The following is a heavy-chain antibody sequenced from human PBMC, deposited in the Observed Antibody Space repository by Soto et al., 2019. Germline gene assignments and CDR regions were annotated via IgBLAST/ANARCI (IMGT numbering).Heavy chain of an antibody. CDR3: ASGGVSRRDHDY. CDR1: GGSFSGYY. V-gene: IGHV4-34*01. CDR2: INHSGST. J-gene: IGHJ4*02. D-gene: IGHD3-10*01. Sequence: SETLSLTCAVYGGSFSGYYWSWIRQPPGKGLEWIGEINHSGSTNYNPSLKSRVTISVDTSKNQFSLKLSSVTAADTAVYYCASGGVSRRDHDYWGQGTLVTVSS.